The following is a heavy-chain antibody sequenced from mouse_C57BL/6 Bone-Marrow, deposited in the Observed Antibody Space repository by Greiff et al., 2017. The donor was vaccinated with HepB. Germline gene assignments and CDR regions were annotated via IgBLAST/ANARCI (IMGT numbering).Heavy chain of an antibody. Sequence: EVKLVESGGGLVKPGGSLKLSCAASGFTFSSYAMSWVRQTPENRLEWVATISDGGSYTYYPDNVKGRFTISRDNAKNNLYLQMSHLKSEDTAMYYCARDRTMDYWGQGTSVTVSS. CDR2: ISDGGSYT. CDR3: ARDRTMDY. J-gene: IGHJ4*01. CDR1: GFTFSSYA. V-gene: IGHV5-4*01.